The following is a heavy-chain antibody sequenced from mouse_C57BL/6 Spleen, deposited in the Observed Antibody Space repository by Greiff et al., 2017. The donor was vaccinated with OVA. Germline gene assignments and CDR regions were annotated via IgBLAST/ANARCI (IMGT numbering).Heavy chain of an antibody. Sequence: QVQLQQPGTELVKPGASVKLSCKASGYTFTSYWMHWVKQRPGQGLEWIGNINPSNGGTNYNEKFKSKATLTVDKSSSTAYMQISSLTSEDSAVYYYAGGSIYYDSDEAWFAYWGQGTLVTVSA. CDR2: INPSNGGT. J-gene: IGHJ3*01. V-gene: IGHV1-53*01. CDR3: AGGSIYYDSDEAWFAY. CDR1: GYTFTSYW. D-gene: IGHD2-4*01.